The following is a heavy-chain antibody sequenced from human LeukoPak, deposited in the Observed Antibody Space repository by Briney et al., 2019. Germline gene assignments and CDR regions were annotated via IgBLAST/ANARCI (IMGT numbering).Heavy chain of an antibody. CDR1: GGSISDYF. D-gene: IGHD3-10*01. J-gene: IGHJ3*02. Sequence: SETLSLTCTVSGGSISDYFWSWVRQPPGKGLEWIGYIYYSGSTKYNPSLKSRVTISLDTSKNQFSLKLTSATAADTAVYYCARHGGVVRGQGSDAFDIWGQGTMVTVSS. V-gene: IGHV4-59*08. CDR2: IYYSGST. CDR3: ARHGGVVRGQGSDAFDI.